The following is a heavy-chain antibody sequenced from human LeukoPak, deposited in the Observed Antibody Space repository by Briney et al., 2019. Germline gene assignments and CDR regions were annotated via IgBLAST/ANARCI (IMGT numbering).Heavy chain of an antibody. D-gene: IGHD3-3*01. Sequence: SETLSLTCTVSGGSISSYYWSWIRQPPGKGLEWIGYIYYSGSTNYNPSLKSRVTISVDTSKNQFSLKLSSVTAADTAVYYCAKDLSGYDFWSGYATPYYYYGMDVWGQGTTVTVSS. CDR1: GGSISSYY. CDR3: AKDLSGYDFWSGYATPYYYYGMDV. J-gene: IGHJ6*02. V-gene: IGHV4-59*01. CDR2: IYYSGST.